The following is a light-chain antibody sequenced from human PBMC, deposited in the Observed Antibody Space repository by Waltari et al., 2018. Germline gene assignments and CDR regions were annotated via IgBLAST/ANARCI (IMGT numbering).Light chain of an antibody. CDR1: QSIGNW. J-gene: IGKJ1*01. CDR3: HQSSSFPWA. Sequence: DIQMTKSPSTTSASVGDRVTIPCRASQSIGNWLAWYQQKPGKAPNLLVSKASALESGVPSRFSSSGSGTEFTLTISSLQPDDFATYYCHQSSSFPWALGQGTKVEIK. V-gene: IGKV1-5*03. CDR2: KAS.